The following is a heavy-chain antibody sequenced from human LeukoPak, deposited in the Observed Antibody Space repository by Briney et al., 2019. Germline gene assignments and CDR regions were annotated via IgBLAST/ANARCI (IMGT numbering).Heavy chain of an antibody. Sequence: PGESLTLSCLVSGFSFSSFGMHWVRQTPGKGLEFVSAIAASWGNTYYTASAKGRFTISRDNSKNALFLQMNSLRAEDTAVYFCARNNYWRFDSWGLGTLVAVSS. CDR2: IAASWGNT. J-gene: IGHJ4*02. V-gene: IGHV3-64*04. D-gene: IGHD2-8*02. CDR3: ARNNYWRFDS. CDR1: GFSFSSFG.